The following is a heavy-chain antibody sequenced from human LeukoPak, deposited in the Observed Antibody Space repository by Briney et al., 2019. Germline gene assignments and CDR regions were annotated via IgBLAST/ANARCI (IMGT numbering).Heavy chain of an antibody. Sequence: GGSLRLSCVASGFTFNNYWMHWVRQAPGKGLVWVSRLNSDGSSTSYADSVKGRFTISRDNAKNTLYLQMNSLRAEDTAVYYCATDYSSSWYDWFDPWGQGTLVTVSS. J-gene: IGHJ5*02. CDR2: LNSDGSST. CDR3: ATDYSSSWYDWFDP. CDR1: GFTFNNYW. D-gene: IGHD6-13*01. V-gene: IGHV3-74*01.